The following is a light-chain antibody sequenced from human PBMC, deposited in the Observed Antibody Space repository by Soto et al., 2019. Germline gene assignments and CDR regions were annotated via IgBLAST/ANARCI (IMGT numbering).Light chain of an antibody. CDR3: QQYGSSSTWT. CDR2: GAS. J-gene: IGKJ1*01. Sequence: VLTQSPGTLSLSPGERATLSCRASQSVSSSYLAWYQQKPGQAPRLLIYGASSRATGIPDRFSGSGSGTDFTLAISRLEPEDFAVYYCQQYGSSSTWTFGQGTKV. V-gene: IGKV3-20*01. CDR1: QSVSSSY.